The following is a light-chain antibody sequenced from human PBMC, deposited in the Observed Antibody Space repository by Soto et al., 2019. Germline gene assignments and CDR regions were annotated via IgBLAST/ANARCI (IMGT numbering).Light chain of an antibody. CDR2: GAS. CDR3: QQRYNWPVT. Sequence: EIVLTQSPGTLSLSPGESATLSCRASQSFSSSFLAWYQQKPGQAPRLLIYGASTRATGIPARFSGSGSGTDFTLTISNLEPEDFAVYYCQQRYNWPVTVGQGTRLEIK. V-gene: IGKV3D-20*02. J-gene: IGKJ5*01. CDR1: QSFSSSF.